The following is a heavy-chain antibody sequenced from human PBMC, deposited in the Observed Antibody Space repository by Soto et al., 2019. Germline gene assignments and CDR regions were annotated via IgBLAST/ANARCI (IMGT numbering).Heavy chain of an antibody. V-gene: IGHV4-31*03. CDR3: ARQHSSSWYRHLYYFDY. J-gene: IGHJ4*02. D-gene: IGHD6-13*01. Sequence: SETLSLTCTVSGGSISSGGYYRSWIRQHPGKGLEWIGYIYYSGSTYYNPSLKSRVTISVDTSKNQFSLKLSSVTAADTAVYYCARQHSSSWYRHLYYFDYWGQGTLVTVS. CDR1: GGSISSGGYY. CDR2: IYYSGST.